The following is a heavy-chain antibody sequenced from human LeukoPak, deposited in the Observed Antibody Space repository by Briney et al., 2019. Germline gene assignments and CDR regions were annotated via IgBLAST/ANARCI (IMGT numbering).Heavy chain of an antibody. CDR2: ITSSSSYI. V-gene: IGHV3-21*01. CDR1: GFSFGSYT. Sequence: PGGSLRLSCAASGFSFGSYTMNWVRPAPGKGLEWVSSITSSSSYIYYADSVKGRFTISRDNAKNSLYLQMNSLRAEDTAVYYCARSGSSYYLDYWGQGTLVTVSS. CDR3: ARSGSSYYLDY. J-gene: IGHJ4*02.